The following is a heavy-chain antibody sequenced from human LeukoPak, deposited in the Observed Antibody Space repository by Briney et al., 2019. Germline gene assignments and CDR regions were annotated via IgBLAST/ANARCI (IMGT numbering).Heavy chain of an antibody. V-gene: IGHV3-33*06. Sequence: GGSLRLSCAASGFTFSSYGMHWVRQAPGKGLEWVAVIWYDGSNKYYADSVKGRFTISRDNSKNTLYLQMNSLRAEDTAVYYCAKDWQSLRPRYYFDYWGQGTLVTVSS. CDR1: GFTFSSYG. CDR3: AKDWQSLRPRYYFDY. CDR2: IWYDGSNK. J-gene: IGHJ4*02. D-gene: IGHD4-11*01.